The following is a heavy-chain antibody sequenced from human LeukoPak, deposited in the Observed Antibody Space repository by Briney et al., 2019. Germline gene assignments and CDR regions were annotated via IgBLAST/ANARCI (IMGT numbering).Heavy chain of an antibody. CDR3: ARVVLVAATPINWFDP. D-gene: IGHD2-15*01. CDR1: GFTFSSYW. V-gene: IGHV4-39*07. Sequence: GSLRLSCAASGFTFSSYWMSWVRQPPGKGLEWIGSIYYSGTSYYNPSLKSRVTISVDTSKNQFSLRLSSVTAADTAVYYCARVVLVAATPINWFDPWGQGTLVTVSS. CDR2: IYYSGTS. J-gene: IGHJ5*02.